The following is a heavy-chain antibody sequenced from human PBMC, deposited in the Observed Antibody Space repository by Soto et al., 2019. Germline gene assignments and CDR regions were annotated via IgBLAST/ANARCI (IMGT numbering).Heavy chain of an antibody. J-gene: IGHJ6*02. CDR3: AMHPFSYSGYVDYYYAMVV. CDR1: GFTFSSYT. V-gene: IGHV3-23*01. D-gene: IGHD5-12*01. CDR2: ISDSGEIT. Sequence: PWGSLRLSCAASGFTFSSYTIIFCRHSPLKWLEWVSGISDSGEITKYADSVKGRFTISRDNSKNTLFLQMISLRGEDAAVYYCAMHPFSYSGYVDYYYAMVVWGQGTTVTVSS.